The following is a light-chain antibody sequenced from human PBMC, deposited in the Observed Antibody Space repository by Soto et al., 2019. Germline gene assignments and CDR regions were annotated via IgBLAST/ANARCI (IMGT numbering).Light chain of an antibody. V-gene: IGLV1-47*01. Sequence: QSVLTQPPSASGTPGQRVTISCSGSSSNIGSNYVYWYQQLPGTAPKLLIYRNNQRPSGVPDRFSGSKSGTSASLAICGLRSEGEAAYYCAAWDDSLSGHVVFGGGTKVTVL. CDR1: SSNIGSNY. CDR3: AAWDDSLSGHVV. CDR2: RNN. J-gene: IGLJ2*01.